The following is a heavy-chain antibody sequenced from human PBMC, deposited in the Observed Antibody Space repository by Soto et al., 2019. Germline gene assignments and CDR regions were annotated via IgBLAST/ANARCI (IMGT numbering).Heavy chain of an antibody. Sequence: QVQLVESGGGVVQPGRSLRLSCAASGFTFRSYAMHWVRQPPGKGLVWMAVISYDGGEKYYADSVKGRFTISRDNSRHTLYLKMNSLRGEDTAVYFCARETDGMDVWGQGTTVTVSS. CDR3: ARETDGMDV. J-gene: IGHJ6*02. CDR1: GFTFRSYA. CDR2: ISYDGGEK. V-gene: IGHV3-30-3*01.